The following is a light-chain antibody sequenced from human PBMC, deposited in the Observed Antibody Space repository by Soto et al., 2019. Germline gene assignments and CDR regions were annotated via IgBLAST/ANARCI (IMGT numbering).Light chain of an antibody. CDR2: EVS. V-gene: IGLV2-23*02. J-gene: IGLJ2*01. CDR1: SSDVGSYNL. Sequence: SALTQPASVSGSPGQSITISCTGTSSDVGSYNLVSWYQQHPGKAPKLMIYEVSKRPSGVSNRFSGSKSGNTASLTISGLQAVDEADYYCCSYAGSSSVVFGGGTKVTVL. CDR3: CSYAGSSSVV.